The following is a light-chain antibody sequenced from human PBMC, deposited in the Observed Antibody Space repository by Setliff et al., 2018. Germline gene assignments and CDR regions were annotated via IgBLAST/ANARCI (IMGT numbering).Light chain of an antibody. Sequence: QSVLTQPASVSGSPGQSISISCTGSNSDVGGHNYVSWYQQHPGKAPKLLISDVSHRPSGVSIRFSGSKSGNTASLTISGLQAEDEADYYCSSYTSIGTLIVFGGGTKVTV. CDR3: SSYTSIGTLIV. V-gene: IGLV2-14*03. CDR2: DVS. J-gene: IGLJ2*01. CDR1: NSDVGGHNY.